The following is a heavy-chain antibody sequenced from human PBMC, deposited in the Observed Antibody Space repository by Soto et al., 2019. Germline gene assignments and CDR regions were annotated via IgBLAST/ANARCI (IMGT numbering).Heavy chain of an antibody. V-gene: IGHV1-69*04. CDR1: GGTFSSYA. J-gene: IGHJ4*02. CDR3: ARDPSNDYGSDTFDY. CDR2: IIPSYDRT. D-gene: IGHD4-17*01. Sequence: SVKVSCKASGGTFSSYAIHWVRHAPGQGLEWLGKIIPSYDRTNYAQKIQSRATVTADTYTTTAYMELSSLRSDDTAVYYCARDPSNDYGSDTFDYVGQGTLVTVSS.